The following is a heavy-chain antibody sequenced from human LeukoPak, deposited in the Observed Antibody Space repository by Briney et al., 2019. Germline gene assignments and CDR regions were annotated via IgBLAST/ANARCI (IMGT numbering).Heavy chain of an antibody. CDR1: GYTFTGYY. CDR3: ARADHYYYMDV. CDR2: INPNSGNT. Sequence: ASVKVSCKASGYTFTGYYMHWVRQAPGQGLEWMGWINPNSGNTGYAQKFQGRVTITRNTSISTAYMELSSLRSEDTAVYYCARADHYYYMDVWGKGTTVTVSS. V-gene: IGHV1-8*03. J-gene: IGHJ6*03.